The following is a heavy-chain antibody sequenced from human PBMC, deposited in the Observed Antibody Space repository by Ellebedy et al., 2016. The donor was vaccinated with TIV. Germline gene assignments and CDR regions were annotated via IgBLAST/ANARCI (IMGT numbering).Heavy chain of an antibody. D-gene: IGHD2-15*01. CDR2: IYYTGST. Sequence: SETLSLXXTVSGGSINSSSNYWGWIRQPPGKGLEWIGSIYYTGSTHYNPSLRSRVTISVDKSKNQFSLKLNSVTAADTAVYYCAREARYCGIGSSCYSFDYWGQGTLVTVSS. V-gene: IGHV4-39*07. CDR3: AREARYCGIGSSCYSFDY. CDR1: GGSINSSSNY. J-gene: IGHJ4*02.